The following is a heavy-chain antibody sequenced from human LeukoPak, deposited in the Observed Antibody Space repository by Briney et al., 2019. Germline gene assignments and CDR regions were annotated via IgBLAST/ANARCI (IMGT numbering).Heavy chain of an antibody. D-gene: IGHD4-23*01. CDR1: GGSISSGGYY. Sequence: PSETPSLTCTVSGGSISSGGYYWSWIRQHPGKGLEWIGYIYYSGSTYYNPSLKSRVTISVDTSKNQFSLKLSSVTAADTAVYYCARDYAGSIDYWGQGTLVTVSS. J-gene: IGHJ4*02. CDR2: IYYSGST. CDR3: ARDYAGSIDY. V-gene: IGHV4-31*03.